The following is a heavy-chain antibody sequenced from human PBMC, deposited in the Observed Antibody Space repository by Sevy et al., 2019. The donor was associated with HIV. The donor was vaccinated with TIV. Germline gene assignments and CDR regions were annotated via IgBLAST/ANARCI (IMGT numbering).Heavy chain of an antibody. CDR2: IYYNGNT. J-gene: IGHJ4*01. V-gene: IGHV4-59*01. CDR1: DGSMSSYY. D-gene: IGHD5-12*01. CDR3: ARGTRDGYNLYFDS. Sequence: SETLSLTCTVSDGSMSSYYWSWIRQPPGKGLEWIGYIYYNGNTNYNPSLESRVTMSIHTSMKQFSLKLRSVTAADTAMYYCARGTRDGYNLYFDSWGQEPWSPSPQ.